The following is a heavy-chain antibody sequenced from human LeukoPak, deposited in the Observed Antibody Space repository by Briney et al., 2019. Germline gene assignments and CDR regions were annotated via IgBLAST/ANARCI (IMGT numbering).Heavy chain of an antibody. CDR2: ISGGGGST. CDR3: AKAEGDYYDSSGYYPY. D-gene: IGHD3-22*01. Sequence: RGSLRLSCAASRFTFSSYAMSWGRQAPGEGLERGSAISGGGGSTYYADSVKGRFTISRDNYQKTLYLQMNSLRDEDTAVYYCAKAEGDYYDSSGYYPYWGQGTLVTVSS. CDR1: RFTFSSYA. J-gene: IGHJ4*02. V-gene: IGHV3-23*01.